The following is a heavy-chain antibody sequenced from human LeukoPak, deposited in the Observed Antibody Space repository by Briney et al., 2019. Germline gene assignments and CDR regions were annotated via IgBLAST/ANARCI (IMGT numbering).Heavy chain of an antibody. V-gene: IGHV5-51*01. J-gene: IGHJ4*02. D-gene: IGHD4-17*01. CDR2: IHSADSNT. Sequence: GESLKISCKDSGYSFTNYWIGWVRQMPGKGVEWMGIIHSADSNTKYSPSFQGQVTISADKSISTAYLQWSGLKASDTAMYYCAGARHGDYRWDYWGQGTLVTVSS. CDR3: AGARHGDYRWDY. CDR1: GYSFTNYW.